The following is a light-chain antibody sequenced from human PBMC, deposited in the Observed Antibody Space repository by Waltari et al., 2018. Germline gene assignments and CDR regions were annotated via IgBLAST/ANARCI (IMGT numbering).Light chain of an antibody. CDR1: QSLVHSDGNTY. Sequence: DVVMTQSPPSLPVTLGQPASISCRSSQSLVHSDGNTYLNWFQQRPGQSPRRLIYKISNRDSGVPDRFGGSGSGTDFTLKISRVEAEDVGVYYCMQGSHWPPVTFGQGTKVEI. J-gene: IGKJ1*01. CDR2: KIS. V-gene: IGKV2-30*02. CDR3: MQGSHWPPVT.